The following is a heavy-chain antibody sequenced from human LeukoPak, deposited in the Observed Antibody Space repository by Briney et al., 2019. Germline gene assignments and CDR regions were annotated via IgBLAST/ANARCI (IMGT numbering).Heavy chain of an antibody. Sequence: PGGSLRLSCAASGFTFSSYSMNWVRQAPGKGLEWVSFISSSSSYIYYADSVKGRFTISRDNAKNSLYLQMNSLRAEDTAVYYCARDRKSAFDIWGQGTMVTVSS. CDR3: ARDRKSAFDI. J-gene: IGHJ3*02. CDR2: ISSSSSYI. V-gene: IGHV3-21*01. CDR1: GFTFSSYS.